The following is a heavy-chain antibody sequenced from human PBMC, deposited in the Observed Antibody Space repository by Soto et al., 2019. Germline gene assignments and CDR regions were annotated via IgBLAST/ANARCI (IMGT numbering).Heavy chain of an antibody. J-gene: IGHJ4*02. V-gene: IGHV3-23*01. Sequence: GGSLRLSCAASGFTFSSYSMSWVRQAPGKGLEWVSGFRSGGDDGTTHYADSVKGRFTISRDNSKNTLFLQMDSLRAEDTAIYYCAKKVNSGPGSQYFDYWGQGTTVTVSS. CDR3: AKKVNSGPGSQYFDY. CDR1: GFTFSSYS. D-gene: IGHD3-10*01. CDR2: FRSGGDDGTT.